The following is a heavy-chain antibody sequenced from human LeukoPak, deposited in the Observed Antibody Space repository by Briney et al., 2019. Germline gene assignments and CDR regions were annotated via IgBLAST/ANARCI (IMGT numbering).Heavy chain of an antibody. D-gene: IGHD5-18*01. Sequence: GGSLRLSCAASGFTVSSNYMSWVRQAPGKGLEWVSVIYSGGSTYYADSVKGRFTISRDSSKNTLYLQMNSLRAEDTAVYYCATDGYSYGRHRGYGGQGTLVTVSS. CDR1: GFTVSSNY. CDR2: IYSGGST. V-gene: IGHV3-53*01. J-gene: IGHJ4*02. CDR3: ATDGYSYGRHRGY.